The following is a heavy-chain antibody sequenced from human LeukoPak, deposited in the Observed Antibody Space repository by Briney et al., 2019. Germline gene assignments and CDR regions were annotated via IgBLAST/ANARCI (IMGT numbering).Heavy chain of an antibody. CDR2: IHYSGST. CDR3: ARRLTVATAGRFDP. CDR1: SGSISGSSYY. V-gene: IGHV4-39*01. J-gene: IGHJ5*02. D-gene: IGHD5-12*01. Sequence: PSETLSLTCTVSSGSISGSSYYWGWIRQPPGKGLEWIGSIHYSGSTYNNPSLKSRVTISVDTSKNQFSLKLSSVTAADTAVYYCARRLTVATAGRFDPWGQGTLVTVSS.